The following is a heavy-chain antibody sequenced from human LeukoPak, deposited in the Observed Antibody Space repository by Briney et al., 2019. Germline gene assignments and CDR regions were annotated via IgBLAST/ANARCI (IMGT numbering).Heavy chain of an antibody. CDR2: IIPIFGTA. V-gene: IGHV1-69*13. CDR1: GGTFSSYA. Sequence: SVKVSCKASGGTFSSYAISWVRQAPGQGLEWMGGIIPIFGTANYAQKFQGRVTITADESTSTAYMELSSLRSEDTAVYYCARDHQDQYYFDYWGQGTLVTVSS. J-gene: IGHJ4*02. CDR3: ARDHQDQYYFDY. D-gene: IGHD2-2*01.